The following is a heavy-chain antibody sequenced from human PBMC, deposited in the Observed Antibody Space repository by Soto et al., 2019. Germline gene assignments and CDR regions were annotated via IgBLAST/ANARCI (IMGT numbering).Heavy chain of an antibody. D-gene: IGHD1-7*01. Sequence: PSETLSLTCTVSGGSISSYYWSWIRQPPGKGLEWIGYIYYSGSTNYNPSLKSRVTISVDTSKNQFSLKLSSVTAADTAVYYCARLGITGTTDNWFDPWGQGTLVTVSS. V-gene: IGHV4-59*01. CDR1: GGSISSYY. J-gene: IGHJ5*02. CDR2: IYYSGST. CDR3: ARLGITGTTDNWFDP.